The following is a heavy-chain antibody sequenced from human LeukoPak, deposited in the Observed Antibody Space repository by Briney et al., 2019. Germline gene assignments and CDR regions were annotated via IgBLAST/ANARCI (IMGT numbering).Heavy chain of an antibody. CDR3: ARTCSSSDCFNTTPDNWFDP. V-gene: IGHV4-59*01. J-gene: IGHJ5*02. CDR2: MYHSGVT. D-gene: IGHD2-2*01. CDR1: GVSITFCY. Sequence: SETLSLTCTVSGVSITFCYWSWIRQPPGKGQEWIGNMYHSGVTNYNPSLRSRLTISIDTSKNQFSLRLTSVTAADTAVYYCARTCSSSDCFNTTPDNWFDPWGQGSLVTVSS.